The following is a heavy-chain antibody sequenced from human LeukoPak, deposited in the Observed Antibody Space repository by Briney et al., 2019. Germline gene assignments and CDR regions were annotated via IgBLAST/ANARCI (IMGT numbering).Heavy chain of an antibody. D-gene: IGHD3-9*01. CDR1: GGSISSYY. Sequence: NSSETLSLTCTVSGGSISSYYWSWIRQPPGKGLEWIGYIYYSGSTYYNPSLKSRVTISVDTSKNQFSLKLSSVTAADTAVYYCARGRTYYDILTGYNPLGFDYWGQGTLVTVSS. V-gene: IGHV4-59*08. CDR3: ARGRTYYDILTGYNPLGFDY. J-gene: IGHJ4*02. CDR2: IYYSGST.